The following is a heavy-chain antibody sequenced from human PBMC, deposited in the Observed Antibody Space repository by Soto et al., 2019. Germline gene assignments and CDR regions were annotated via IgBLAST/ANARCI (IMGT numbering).Heavy chain of an antibody. CDR3: ARLRNHYFMDA. CDR1: DGSISGLY. CDR2: IYSSGTT. D-gene: IGHD4-17*01. V-gene: IGHV4-59*11. Sequence: QVQLQESGPGLVRPSETLSLTCSVSDGSISGLYWTWVRQSPGKGLEWIGWIYSSGTTNYNPSLXXXXXXXXXXXXXXXXXXXXXXXXXDTAIYYCARLRNHYFMDAWGKGTTVAVSS. J-gene: IGHJ6*03.